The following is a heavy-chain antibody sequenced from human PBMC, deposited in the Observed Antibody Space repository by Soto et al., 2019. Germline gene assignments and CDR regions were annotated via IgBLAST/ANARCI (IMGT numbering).Heavy chain of an antibody. Sequence: LSLTCTVSGGSISSSSYYWGWIRQPPGKGLEWIGSIYYSGSTYYNPSLKSRVTISVDTSKNQFSLKLSSVTAADTAVYYCGRDQSGTGYYVDWFDPWGQGTLVTVSS. CDR1: GGSISSSSYY. J-gene: IGHJ5*02. D-gene: IGHD3-10*02. CDR2: IYYSGST. CDR3: GRDQSGTGYYVDWFDP. V-gene: IGHV4-39*02.